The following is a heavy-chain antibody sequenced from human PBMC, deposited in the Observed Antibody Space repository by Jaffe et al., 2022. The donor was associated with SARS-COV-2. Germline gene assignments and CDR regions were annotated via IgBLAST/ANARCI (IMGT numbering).Heavy chain of an antibody. CDR1: GGSISSYY. V-gene: IGHV4-59*01. D-gene: IGHD3-22*01. CDR3: ARAKFPHYYDSSGYLDY. J-gene: IGHJ4*02. Sequence: QVQLQESGPGLVKPSETLSLTCTVSGGSISSYYWSWIRQPPGKGLEWIGYIYYSGSTNYNPSLKSRVTISVDTSKNQFSLKLSSVTAADTAVYYCARAKFPHYYDSSGYLDYWGQGTLVTVSS. CDR2: IYYSGST.